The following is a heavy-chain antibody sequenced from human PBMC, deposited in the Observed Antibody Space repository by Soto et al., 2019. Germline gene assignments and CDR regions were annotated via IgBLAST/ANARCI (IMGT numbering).Heavy chain of an antibody. V-gene: IGHV3-30*18. J-gene: IGHJ4*01. CDR2: ISYDGSKK. D-gene: IGHD3-9*01. CDR3: AKTATYVADSANTCYSSEDY. Sequence: GGTLRLSCEFAEFTFSDFGLDWVRHAPAKGLEWVAIISYDGSKKYYADSVKGRFTISRDNSKNTLFLQMNSLRAEDTAVYYCAKTATYVADSANTCYSSEDYCG. CDR1: EFTFSDFG.